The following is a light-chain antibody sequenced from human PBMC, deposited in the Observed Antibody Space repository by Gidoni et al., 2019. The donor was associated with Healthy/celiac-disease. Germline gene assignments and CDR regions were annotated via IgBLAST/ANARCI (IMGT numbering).Light chain of an antibody. CDR3: QQYNSYWT. Sequence: DLQMTQSPSTLSASVGDRVTITCRASQSISSWLAWYQQKPGKAPKLLIYKASSLESGVPSRVSGSGSGTEFTLTISSLQPDDFATYYCQQYNSYWTFGQGTKVEIK. V-gene: IGKV1-5*03. J-gene: IGKJ1*01. CDR1: QSISSW. CDR2: KAS.